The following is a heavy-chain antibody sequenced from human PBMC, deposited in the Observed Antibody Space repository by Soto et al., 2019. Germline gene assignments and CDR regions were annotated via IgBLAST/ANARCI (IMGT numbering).Heavy chain of an antibody. CDR3: ARDSFEDIVERGAFDI. J-gene: IGHJ3*02. Sequence: PGGSLRLSCAASGFTFSRYWMNWVRQAPGKGLEWVSSISSSSSYIYYADSVKGRFTISRDNAKNSLYLQMNSLRAEDTAVYYCARDSFEDIVERGAFDILGQGTMVTGSS. D-gene: IGHD2-15*01. CDR1: GFTFSRYW. CDR2: ISSSSSYI. V-gene: IGHV3-21*01.